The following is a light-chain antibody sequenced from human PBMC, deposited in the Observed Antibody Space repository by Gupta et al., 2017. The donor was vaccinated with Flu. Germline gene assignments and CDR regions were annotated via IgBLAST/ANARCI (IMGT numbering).Light chain of an antibody. CDR1: QSVRSSY. CDR3: QHEGRSPFT. CDR2: GAS. V-gene: IGKV3-20*01. Sequence: GTLSLSPGEKATRSCRASQSVRSSYLAWYQQKPGQAPRLLIYGASSRATGIPDRFSGSGSGTDFTLTISRLEPEDFAVYYCQHEGRSPFTFGHGTKVDIK. J-gene: IGKJ3*01.